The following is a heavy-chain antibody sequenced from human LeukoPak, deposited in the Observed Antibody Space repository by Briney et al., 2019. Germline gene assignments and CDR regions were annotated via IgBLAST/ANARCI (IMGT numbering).Heavy chain of an antibody. D-gene: IGHD2-2*01. CDR3: ARACSSTSCYPGNYYYGMDV. J-gene: IGHJ6*02. CDR2: LIPNRGNT. V-gene: IGHV1-8*01. CDR1: GYTFTSYD. Sequence: ASVKVSCKASGYTFTSYDINWVPQATGEGLEWMGWLIPNRGNTGYAQKFQGRVTMTRNTSISTAYMELSSLRSEDTAVYYCARACSSTSCYPGNYYYGMDVWGQGTTVTVSS.